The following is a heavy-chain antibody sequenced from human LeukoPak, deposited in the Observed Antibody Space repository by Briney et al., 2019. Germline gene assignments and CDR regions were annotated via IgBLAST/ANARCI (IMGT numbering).Heavy chain of an antibody. J-gene: IGHJ4*02. V-gene: IGHV3-30*18. D-gene: IGHD2-15*01. CDR2: ISYDGSDK. CDR1: GFTLSSYG. CDR3: AKEVYTATYLSSFDY. Sequence: GGSLRLSCATSGFTLSSYGMHWVRQAPGKGLEWVAVISYDGSDKNYADSVKGRFTISRDSSKNKVFLQMNSLRAEDTAVYYCAKEVYTATYLSSFDYWGQGTLVTVSP.